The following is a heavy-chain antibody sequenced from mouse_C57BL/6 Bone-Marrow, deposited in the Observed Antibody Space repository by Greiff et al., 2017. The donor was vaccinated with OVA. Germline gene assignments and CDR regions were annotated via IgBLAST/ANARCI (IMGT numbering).Heavy chain of an antibody. CDR2: INPSTGGT. CDR3: AKYRVVAKGFDY. V-gene: IGHV1-42*01. Sequence: EVKLQESGPELVKPGASVKISCKASGYSFTGYYMNWVKQSPEKSLEWIGEINPSTGGTTYNQKFKAKATLTVDKSSSTAYMQLKSLTSEDSAVYYCAKYRVVAKGFDYWGQGTTLTVSS. D-gene: IGHD1-1*01. J-gene: IGHJ2*01. CDR1: GYSFTGYY.